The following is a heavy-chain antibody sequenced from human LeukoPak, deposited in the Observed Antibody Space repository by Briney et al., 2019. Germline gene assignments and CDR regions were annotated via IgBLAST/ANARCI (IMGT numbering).Heavy chain of an antibody. V-gene: IGHV4-34*01. CDR1: GESFRAYY. J-gene: IGHJ3*02. CDR2: ISHSGST. Sequence: SETLSLTCAVYGESFRAYYWTWLRQPPGKGLEWIGEISHSGSTNYNPSLKSRVTISVDTSKSQFSLRLSSVTAADTAVYYCARHRIVVVPAASGAFDIWGQGTMVTVSS. D-gene: IGHD2-2*01. CDR3: ARHRIVVVPAASGAFDI.